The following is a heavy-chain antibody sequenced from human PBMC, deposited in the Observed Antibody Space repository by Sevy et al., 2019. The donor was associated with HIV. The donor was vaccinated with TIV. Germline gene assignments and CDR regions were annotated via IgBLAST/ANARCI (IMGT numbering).Heavy chain of an antibody. J-gene: IGHJ4*02. Sequence: GGSLRLSCAASGFTFSSYAMHWVRQAPGKGLEWVAVISYDGSNKYYADSVKGRFTISRDNSKNTLYLEMNSLRTEDTAMSYCARDQGAVVIVAATLFEYWGQGTLVTVSS. CDR2: ISYDGSNK. D-gene: IGHD2-15*01. CDR3: ARDQGAVVIVAATLFEY. CDR1: GFTFSSYA. V-gene: IGHV3-30*04.